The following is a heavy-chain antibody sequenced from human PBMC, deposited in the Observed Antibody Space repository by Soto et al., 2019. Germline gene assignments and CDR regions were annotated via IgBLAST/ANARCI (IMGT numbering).Heavy chain of an antibody. J-gene: IGHJ5*02. CDR2: IYYSGST. V-gene: IGHV4-31*03. D-gene: IGHD2-15*01. CDR3: ARDRRVVAATSWFDP. CDR1: GGSISSGGYY. Sequence: QVQLQESGPGLVKPSQTLSLTCTVSGGSISSGGYYWSWIRQHPGKGLEWIGYIYYSGSTYYNSSLKSRVTISVDTSKNQFSLKLSSVTAADTAVYYCARDRRVVAATSWFDPWGQGTLVTVSS.